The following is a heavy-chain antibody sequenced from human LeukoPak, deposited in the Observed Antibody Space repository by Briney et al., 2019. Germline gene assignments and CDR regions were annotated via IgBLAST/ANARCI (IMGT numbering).Heavy chain of an antibody. CDR1: GYTFTSYD. D-gene: IGHD6-19*01. V-gene: IGHV1-8*01. CDR3: ARTLGRKYSSGTNYYYGTHV. Sequence: ASVKVSCKASGYTFTSYDINWVRQATGQGLEWMGWMNPNSGNTGYAQKFQGRVTMTRNTSISTAYMELSSLRSEDTAVYYCARTLGRKYSSGTNYYYGTHVWGQGTTVTLSS. J-gene: IGHJ6*02. CDR2: MNPNSGNT.